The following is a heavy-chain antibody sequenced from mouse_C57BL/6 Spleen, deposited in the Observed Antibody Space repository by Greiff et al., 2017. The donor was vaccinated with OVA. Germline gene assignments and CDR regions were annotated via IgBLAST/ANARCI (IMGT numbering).Heavy chain of an antibody. CDR2: INPNNGGT. V-gene: IGHV1-26*01. Sequence: EVQLQQSGPELVKPGASVKISCKASGYTFTDYYMNWVKQSHGKSLEWIGDINPNNGGTSYNQKFKGKATLTVDKSSSTTYMELRSLTSEDSAVYYCARPEGDYDGGYYFDYWGQGTTLTVSS. D-gene: IGHD2-4*01. J-gene: IGHJ2*01. CDR1: GYTFTDYY. CDR3: ARPEGDYDGGYYFDY.